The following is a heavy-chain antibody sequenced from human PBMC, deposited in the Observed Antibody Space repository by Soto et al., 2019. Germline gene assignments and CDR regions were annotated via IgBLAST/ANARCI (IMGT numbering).Heavy chain of an antibody. J-gene: IGHJ4*02. V-gene: IGHV3-15*07. Sequence: GGGLSHPCPLSAFTFNDALMNLVRQAPGKGLEWVGRIKSESDGGTTAYAAPVKGRFTISRDDSKNTVYLQMNSLRTEDTALYYCMTDRQYRPAYWGQGT. CDR3: MTDRQYRPAY. D-gene: IGHD3-16*02. CDR1: AFTFNDAL. CDR2: IKSESDGGTT.